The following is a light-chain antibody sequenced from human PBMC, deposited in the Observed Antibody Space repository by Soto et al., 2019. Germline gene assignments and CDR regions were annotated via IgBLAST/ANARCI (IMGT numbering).Light chain of an antibody. CDR2: DAS. V-gene: IGKV1-33*01. J-gene: IGKJ1*01. Sequence: DIQMTQSPSSLSASVGDRVTITCQASQDISNYLNWYQQKPGKAPKLLIYDASNLETGVPSRFSGSGSGTEFTLTISSLQPDDFATYYCQQYNSYPRTFGQGTKVEIK. CDR1: QDISNY. CDR3: QQYNSYPRT.